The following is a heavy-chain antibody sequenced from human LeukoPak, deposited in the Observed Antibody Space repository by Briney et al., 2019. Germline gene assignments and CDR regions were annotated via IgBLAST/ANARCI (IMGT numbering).Heavy chain of an antibody. CDR3: ARDHDYGFDS. Sequence: QPGGSLRLSCTASGFTFSNYGMHWVRQAPGKGLEWVAVIWYDGSNKYYADSVKGRFTISRDNSKNTLYLQMNSLRVEDTALYYCARDHDYGFDSWGQGTLVTVSS. D-gene: IGHD4-17*01. CDR1: GFTFSNYG. CDR2: IWYDGSNK. J-gene: IGHJ4*02. V-gene: IGHV3-33*01.